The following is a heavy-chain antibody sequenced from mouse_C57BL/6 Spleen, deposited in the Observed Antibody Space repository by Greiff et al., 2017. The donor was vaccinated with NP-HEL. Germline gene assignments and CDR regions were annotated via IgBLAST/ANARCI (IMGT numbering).Heavy chain of an antibody. CDR2: IYPGDGDT. CDR1: GYAFSSSW. D-gene: IGHD2-1*01. CDR3: ARSDYGNFYAMDY. V-gene: IGHV1-82*01. J-gene: IGHJ4*01. Sequence: VKLQESGPELVKPGASVKISCKASGYAFSSSWMNWVKQRPGKGLEWIGRIYPGDGDTNYNGKFKGKATLTADKSSSTAYMQLSSLTSEDSAVYFCARSDYGNFYAMDYWGQGTSVTVSS.